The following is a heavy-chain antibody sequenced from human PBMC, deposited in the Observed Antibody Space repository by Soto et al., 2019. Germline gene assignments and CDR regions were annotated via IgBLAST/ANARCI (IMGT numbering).Heavy chain of an antibody. J-gene: IGHJ6*02. V-gene: IGHV3-74*01. D-gene: IGHD2-15*01. CDR3: ARRRMAYYGMDV. Sequence: EVQLVESGGGLVQPGGSPRLSCAASGFTFSSYWMHWVRQAPGKGLVWVSRINSDGSSTSYADSVKGRFTISRDNAKNTLYLQMNSLRAEDTAVYYCARRRMAYYGMDVWGQGTTVTVSS. CDR2: INSDGSST. CDR1: GFTFSSYW.